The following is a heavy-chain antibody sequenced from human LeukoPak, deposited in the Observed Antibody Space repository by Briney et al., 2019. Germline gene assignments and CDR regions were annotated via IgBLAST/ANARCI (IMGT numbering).Heavy chain of an antibody. V-gene: IGHV3-23*01. CDR2: ISGSGGST. J-gene: IGHJ2*01. D-gene: IGHD4-17*01. CDR1: GFTFSSYG. CDR3: AKDRSGDYGWGYWYFDL. Sequence: PGGSVRLSRAASGFTFSSYGMRWVRQAPGKGLEWVSAISGSGGSTYYADSVKGRFTISRDNSKNTLYLQMNSLRAEDTAVYYCAKDRSGDYGWGYWYFDLWGRGTLVTVSS.